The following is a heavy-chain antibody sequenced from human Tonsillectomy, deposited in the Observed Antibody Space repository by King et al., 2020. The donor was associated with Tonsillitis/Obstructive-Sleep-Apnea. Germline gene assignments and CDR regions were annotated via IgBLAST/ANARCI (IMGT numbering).Heavy chain of an antibody. CDR2: IYYSGST. V-gene: IGHV4-59*08. CDR1: GGSISSYY. CDR3: ARRGVRDGYNWDFDL. Sequence: QLQESGPGLVKPSATLSLTCTVSGGSISSYYWSWIRQPPGKGLEWIGYIYYSGSTNYNPSLKSRVTISVDTSKNQFSLTLSSVTAADTAVYYCARRGVRDGYNWDFDLWGRGTLVTVSS. D-gene: IGHD5-24*01. J-gene: IGHJ2*01.